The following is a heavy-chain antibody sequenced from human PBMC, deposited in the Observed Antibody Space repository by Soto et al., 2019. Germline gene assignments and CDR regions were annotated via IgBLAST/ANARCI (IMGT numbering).Heavy chain of an antibody. Sequence: EVQLMESGGGLVQPGRSLRLSCVAPGFTFDDYAMHWVRQAPGKGLEWVSGISWNSDTIGYADSVKGRFTISRDSAKKSVFLQMNSLKPEDTALYYCANALPPGSYYKPLDYWGQGTLVTVSS. CDR1: GFTFDDYA. V-gene: IGHV3-9*01. J-gene: IGHJ4*02. CDR2: ISWNSDTI. D-gene: IGHD3-10*01. CDR3: ANALPPGSYYKPLDY.